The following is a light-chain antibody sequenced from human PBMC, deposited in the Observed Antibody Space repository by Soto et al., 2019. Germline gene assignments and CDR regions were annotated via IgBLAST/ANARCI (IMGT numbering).Light chain of an antibody. CDR1: QGISSY. CDR3: QQLNSYPPFAT. Sequence: DIQLTQSPSFLSASVGDRVTITCRASQGISSYLAWYQQKPGKAPKLLIYAASTLQSGVPSRFSGSGSGTEFTLTISSLQPEDFATYYCQQLNSYPPFATFGPGTKVDIK. CDR2: AAS. J-gene: IGKJ3*01. V-gene: IGKV1-9*01.